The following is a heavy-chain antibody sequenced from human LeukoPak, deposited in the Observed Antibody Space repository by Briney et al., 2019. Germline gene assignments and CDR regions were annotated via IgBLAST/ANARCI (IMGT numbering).Heavy chain of an antibody. CDR1: GGSISSSSYY. Sequence: SETLSLTCTVSGGSISSSSYYWGWIRQPPGKGLEWIGSIYYSGSTYYNPSLKSRVTISVDTSKSQFSLKLSSVTAADTAVYYCARGRIADHRTLDYWGQGTLVTVSS. V-gene: IGHV4-39*07. CDR3: ARGRIADHRTLDY. J-gene: IGHJ4*02. CDR2: IYYSGST. D-gene: IGHD6-13*01.